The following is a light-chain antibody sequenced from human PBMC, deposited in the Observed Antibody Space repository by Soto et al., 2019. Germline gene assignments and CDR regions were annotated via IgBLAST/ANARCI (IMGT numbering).Light chain of an antibody. CDR3: QQYYSTPPYT. Sequence: IVMTQSPDSLAVSLGERATINCKSSQRVLYSSNNRNYLAWYRQKPGQPPKLLIYWASIREFGVPDRISGSGSGTDFTLTISSLQAEDVAIYYCQQYYSTPPYTFGQGTKLEIK. V-gene: IGKV4-1*01. CDR1: QRVLYSSNNRNY. CDR2: WAS. J-gene: IGKJ2*01.